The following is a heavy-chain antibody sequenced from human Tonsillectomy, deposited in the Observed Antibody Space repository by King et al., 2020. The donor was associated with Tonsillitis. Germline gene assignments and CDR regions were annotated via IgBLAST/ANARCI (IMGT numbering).Heavy chain of an antibody. CDR3: ARQISGTSAGMDY. V-gene: IGHV4-59*01. CDR1: GGSIRSYY. CDR2: IYYSGST. Sequence: VQLQESGPGLVKPSETLSLTCTVSGGSIRSYYWSWIRQPPEKGLEWIGYIYYSGSTNYNPSLKSRGTISVDTAKNRFSLNLSSGTASDTAMYYCARQISGTSAGMDYWGQGALVIVSS. J-gene: IGHJ4*02. D-gene: IGHD6-19*01.